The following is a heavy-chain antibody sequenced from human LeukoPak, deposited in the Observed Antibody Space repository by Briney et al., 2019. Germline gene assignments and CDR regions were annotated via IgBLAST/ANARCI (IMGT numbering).Heavy chain of an antibody. CDR3: ARGGVTTIAQYDY. Sequence: SETLSLTCTVSGGSIISYFWSWIRQPPGKGPEWIGYIFDSGTTNYNPSTDYNPSLKSRVTVSLDTSKNHFSLKLSSVTAADTAVYFCARGGVTTIAQYDYWGQGILVTVSS. D-gene: IGHD5-12*01. CDR1: GGSIISYF. J-gene: IGHJ4*02. CDR2: IFDSGTT. V-gene: IGHV4-59*01.